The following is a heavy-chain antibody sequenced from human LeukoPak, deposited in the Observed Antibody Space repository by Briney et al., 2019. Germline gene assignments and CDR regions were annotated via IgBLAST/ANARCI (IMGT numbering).Heavy chain of an antibody. CDR2: IDWDDDK. CDR1: GFSLSTSGMC. CDR3: ARLHMDTGIMDV. D-gene: IGHD5-18*01. V-gene: IGHV2-70*11. Sequence: SGPTLVNPTQTLTLTCTVSGFSLSTSGMCMNWIRQAPGKAPEWLARIDWDDDKYYSTSLKTRLTISRDTSKNQVVLNMTNMDPVDTATYYCARLHMDTGIMDVWGKGTTVIVSS. J-gene: IGHJ6*04.